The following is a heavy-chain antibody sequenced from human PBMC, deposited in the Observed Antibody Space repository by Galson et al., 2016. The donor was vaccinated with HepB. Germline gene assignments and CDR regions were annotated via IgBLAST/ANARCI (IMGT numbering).Heavy chain of an antibody. J-gene: IGHJ5*02. CDR1: GYTLTELS. Sequence: SVKVSCKVSGYTLTELSMHWVRQAPGKGLEWMGGFDPEDGETIYAQKFQGRVTMTEDTSTDTAYMELSSLRSEDTAVYYCATFDREAAMWDLLTWGQGTLVTVSS. CDR3: ATFDREAAMWDLLT. D-gene: IGHD2-2*01. CDR2: FDPEDGET. V-gene: IGHV1-24*01.